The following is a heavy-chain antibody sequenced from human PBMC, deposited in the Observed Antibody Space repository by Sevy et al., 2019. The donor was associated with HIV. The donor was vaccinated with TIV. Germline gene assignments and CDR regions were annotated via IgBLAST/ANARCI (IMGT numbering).Heavy chain of an antibody. V-gene: IGHV3-23*01. CDR2: ISGSGGST. Sequence: GGSLRLSCAASGFTFSSYAMSWIRQAPGKGLEWVSAISGSGGSTYYADSVKGRFTISRDNSKNTLYLQMNSLRAEDTAVYYCAKGRIVVVPAASPLDAFDIWGQWTMVTVSS. CDR3: AKGRIVVVPAASPLDAFDI. CDR1: GFTFSSYA. D-gene: IGHD2-2*01. J-gene: IGHJ3*02.